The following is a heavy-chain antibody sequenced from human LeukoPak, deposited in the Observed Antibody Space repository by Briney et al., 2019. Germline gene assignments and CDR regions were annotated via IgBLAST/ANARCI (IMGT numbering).Heavy chain of an antibody. CDR3: AKDDNYIRFLS. CDR2: ISGSGGNT. Sequence: PGETLRLSCAASGFTFSRHGMNWVRQAPGKGLEWVSGISGSGGNTYYADSVKGRFTISRDNSKNTLYLQMNSLRAEDTAVYYCAKDDNYIRFLSWGQGTLVTVSS. CDR1: GFTFSRHG. V-gene: IGHV3-23*01. D-gene: IGHD3-16*01. J-gene: IGHJ5*02.